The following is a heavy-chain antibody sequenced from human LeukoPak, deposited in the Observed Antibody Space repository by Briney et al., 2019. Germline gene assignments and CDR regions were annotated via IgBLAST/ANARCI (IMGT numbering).Heavy chain of an antibody. CDR1: GFIFSSFG. D-gene: IGHD5-24*01. CDR2: ISYDGNNK. CDR3: VRGVGVSRFNYFDP. V-gene: IGHV3-30*03. Sequence: GGSLRLSCAASGFIFSSFGMHWVRQAPGEGLEWVSVISYDGNNKYYADSVKGRFTISRDNSKNTLFLQMNSLRDDDTAVYYCVRGVGVSRFNYFDPWGQGTLVVVSS. J-gene: IGHJ5*02.